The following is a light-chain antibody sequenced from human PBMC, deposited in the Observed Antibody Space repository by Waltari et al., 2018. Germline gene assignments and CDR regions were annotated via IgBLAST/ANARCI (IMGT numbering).Light chain of an antibody. Sequence: EIVLTQSPGTLSLSPGDRATLSCRASQSVRSTYLAWYQQRPGQAPRLLIYGASTRATGIPDRFSGSGSGTDFTLTISRLEPEELSVYYCQQHAYSTWTFGQGTKVEIK. J-gene: IGKJ1*01. CDR1: QSVRSTY. CDR2: GAS. CDR3: QQHAYSTWT. V-gene: IGKV3-20*01.